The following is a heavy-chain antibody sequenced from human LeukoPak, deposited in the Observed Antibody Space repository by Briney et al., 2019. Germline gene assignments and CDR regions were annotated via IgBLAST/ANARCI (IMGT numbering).Heavy chain of an antibody. CDR1: GFTFSSYE. J-gene: IGHJ4*02. Sequence: PGGSLRLSCAASGFTFSSYEMNWVRQAPGKGLEWVSYISSSGSTIYYADSVKGRFTISRDNAKNSLYLQVNSLRAEDTAVYYCARDKEYPELDYWGQGTLVTVSS. CDR2: ISSSGSTI. V-gene: IGHV3-48*03. D-gene: IGHD2/OR15-2a*01. CDR3: ARDKEYPELDY.